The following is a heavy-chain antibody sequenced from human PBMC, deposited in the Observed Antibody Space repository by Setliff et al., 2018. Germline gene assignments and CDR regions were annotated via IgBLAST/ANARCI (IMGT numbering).Heavy chain of an antibody. Sequence: SVKVSCKSSGGTFSSSGITWVRQAPGQGLQWLGRFIPILGATDYAQNFQGRVTITADESTSTGYMELRSLRSDDTAAYYCARELRSPYWHLDSWGQGTQVTVSS. CDR1: GGTFSSSG. J-gene: IGHJ5*01. CDR3: ARELRSPYWHLDS. CDR2: FIPILGAT. V-gene: IGHV1-69*13. D-gene: IGHD3-16*01.